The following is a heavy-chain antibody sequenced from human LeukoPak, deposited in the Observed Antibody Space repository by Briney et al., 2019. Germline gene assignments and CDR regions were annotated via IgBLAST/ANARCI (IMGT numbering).Heavy chain of an antibody. D-gene: IGHD6-6*01. J-gene: IGHJ6*02. CDR3: ARVASSSSRAPPYYYYGMDV. CDR1: GGSISSSSYY. CDR2: IYYSGST. Sequence: PSETLSLTCTVSGGSISSSSYYWSWIRQPPGKGLEWIGYIYYSGSTNYNPSLKSRVTISVDTSKNQFSLKLSSVTAADTAVYYCARVASSSSRAPPYYYYGMDVWGQGTTVTVSS. V-gene: IGHV4-61*01.